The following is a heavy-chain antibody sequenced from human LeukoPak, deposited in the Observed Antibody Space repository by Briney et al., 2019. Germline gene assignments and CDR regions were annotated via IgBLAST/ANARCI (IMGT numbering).Heavy chain of an antibody. CDR1: GYTLTELS. V-gene: IGHV1-24*01. D-gene: IGHD6-13*01. CDR2: FDPEDGET. J-gene: IGHJ4*02. CDR3: ATQRPVGSSSWYRAGGVWDY. Sequence: ASVKVSCKVSGYTLTELSMHWVRQAPGKGLEWMGGFDPEDGETIYAQKFQGRVTMTEDTSTDTAYMELSSLRSEDTAVYYCATQRPVGSSSWYRAGGVWDYWGQGTLVTVSS.